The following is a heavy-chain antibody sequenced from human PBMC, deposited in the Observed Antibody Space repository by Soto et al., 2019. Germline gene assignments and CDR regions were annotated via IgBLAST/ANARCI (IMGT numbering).Heavy chain of an antibody. J-gene: IGHJ6*02. CDR1: GFTFRSYG. V-gene: IGHV3-30*18. D-gene: IGHD4-17*01. CDR3: AKPRGSGDNNYYYGMDV. CDR2: ISFDGSNK. Sequence: QVQLVESGGGAVQPGRSLRLSCAASGFTFRSYGMNWVRQAPGKGLEWVAVISFDGSNKYYVDSVKGRFTISRDNSKNTLYLQMNSLRAEDTAVYYCAKPRGSGDNNYYYGMDVWGQGTTVTVSS.